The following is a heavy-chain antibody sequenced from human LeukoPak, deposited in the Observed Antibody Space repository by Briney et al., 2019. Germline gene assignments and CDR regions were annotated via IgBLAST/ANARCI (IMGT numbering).Heavy chain of an antibody. CDR2: ISGSGGST. Sequence: GGSLRLSCTASGFTFSSYAMSWVRQAPGKGLVWVSAISGSGGSTYYADSVKGRFTISRDNSKNTLYLQMNSLRAEDTAVYYCAKDPTSGDYISLNWFDPWGQGTLVTVSS. V-gene: IGHV3-23*01. J-gene: IGHJ5*02. D-gene: IGHD4-17*01. CDR3: AKDPTSGDYISLNWFDP. CDR1: GFTFSSYA.